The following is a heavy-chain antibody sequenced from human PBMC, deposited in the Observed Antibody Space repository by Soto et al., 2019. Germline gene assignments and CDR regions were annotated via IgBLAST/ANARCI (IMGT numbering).Heavy chain of an antibody. CDR2: ISGSGDTT. D-gene: IGHD2-8*02. V-gene: IGHV3-23*01. Sequence: PGGSLRLSCAASGFTFTTYDMSLVRQAPGKGLEWVSAISGSGDTTYYTDSVKDRFIIFRDNSKNTLYLQMSSLRAEDTAVYYCAKPVVYYHPFDYWGQGSLVTVSS. CDR3: AKPVVYYHPFDY. J-gene: IGHJ4*02. CDR1: GFTFTTYD.